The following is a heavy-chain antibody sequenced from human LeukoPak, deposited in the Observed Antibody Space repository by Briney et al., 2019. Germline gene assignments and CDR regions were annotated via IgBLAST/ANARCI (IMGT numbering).Heavy chain of an antibody. CDR3: TKDFSGGYEN. J-gene: IGHJ4*02. V-gene: IGHV3-43*02. D-gene: IGHD3-16*01. Sequence: GGSLRLSCATSGFPFDDYAFHWVRQVPGKGLEWVSLISRDGGTTSYGDSVKGRFTISRDNRKNSLYMQMNNLKTEDSALYYCTKDFSGGYENWGQGTLVTVSS. CDR2: ISRDGGTT. CDR1: GFPFDDYA.